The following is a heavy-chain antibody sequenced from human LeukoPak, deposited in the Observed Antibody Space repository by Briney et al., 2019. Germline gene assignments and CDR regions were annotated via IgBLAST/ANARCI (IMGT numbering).Heavy chain of an antibody. D-gene: IGHD4-23*01. Sequence: GGALKISFKGSGYSFTSYWIGWVRPRPGKGGGWMGIIYPGESDTRYSPSFQGQVTISADKSISTAYLQWSSLKASDTAMYYCARPDYGGNSEFDYWGQGTLVTVSS. CDR1: GYSFTSYW. J-gene: IGHJ4*02. V-gene: IGHV5-51*01. CDR3: ARPDYGGNSEFDY. CDR2: IYPGESDT.